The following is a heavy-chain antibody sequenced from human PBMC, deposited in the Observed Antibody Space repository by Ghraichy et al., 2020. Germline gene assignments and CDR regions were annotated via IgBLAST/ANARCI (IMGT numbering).Heavy chain of an antibody. CDR3: ATAYYYGPSYMDV. Sequence: GESLNISCAASGFTFSSYWMHWVRQAPGKGLVWVSRINSDGSTTFGADSVKGRFTISRDNAKSTLYLQMNYLRAEDTAVYYCATAYYYGPSYMDVWGKGTTVTVSS. CDR1: GFTFSSYW. V-gene: IGHV3-74*01. J-gene: IGHJ6*03. D-gene: IGHD3-10*01. CDR2: INSDGSTT.